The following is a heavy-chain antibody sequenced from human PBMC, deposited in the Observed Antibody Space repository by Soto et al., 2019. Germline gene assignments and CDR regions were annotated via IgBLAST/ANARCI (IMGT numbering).Heavy chain of an antibody. CDR2: INHSGST. J-gene: IGHJ6*02. D-gene: IGHD2-8*01. CDR1: GGSFSGYY. Sequence: PSETLSLTCAYYGGSFSGYYWSWIRQPPGKGLEWIGEINHSGSTNYNPSLKSRVTISVDTSKNQFSLKLSSVTAADTAVYYCSRRLIISYGMDVWGQGTTVTVSS. CDR3: SRRLIISYGMDV. V-gene: IGHV4-34*01.